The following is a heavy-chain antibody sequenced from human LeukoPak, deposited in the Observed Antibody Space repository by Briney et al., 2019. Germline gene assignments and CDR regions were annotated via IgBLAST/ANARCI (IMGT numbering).Heavy chain of an antibody. CDR1: GGSISSSSYY. D-gene: IGHD6-13*01. CDR3: ARDGIAAAGTWVPGGLCYFDL. Sequence: SETLSLTCTVSGGSISSSSYYWGWIRQPPGKGLEWIGSIYYSGSTYYNPSLKSRVTISVDTSKNQFSLKLSSVTAADTAVYYCARDGIAAAGTWVPGGLCYFDLWGRGTLVTVSS. J-gene: IGHJ2*01. V-gene: IGHV4-39*07. CDR2: IYYSGST.